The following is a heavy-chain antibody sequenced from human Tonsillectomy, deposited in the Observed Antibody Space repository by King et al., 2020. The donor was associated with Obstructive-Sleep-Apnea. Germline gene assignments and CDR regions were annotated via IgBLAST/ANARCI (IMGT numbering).Heavy chain of an antibody. J-gene: IGHJ6*02. V-gene: IGHV3-30*03. D-gene: IGHD3-9*01. CDR1: GFTFSSYG. Sequence: VQLVESGGGVVQPGRSLRLSCAASGFTFSSYGMHWVRQAPGKGLEGVAVISYDGSNKYYADSVKGRFTISRDNSKNMLYLQMNSLRAEETAMYYCVRDESGYDILTGVYGMDVWGQGTTVTVSS. CDR3: VRDESGYDILTGVYGMDV. CDR2: ISYDGSNK.